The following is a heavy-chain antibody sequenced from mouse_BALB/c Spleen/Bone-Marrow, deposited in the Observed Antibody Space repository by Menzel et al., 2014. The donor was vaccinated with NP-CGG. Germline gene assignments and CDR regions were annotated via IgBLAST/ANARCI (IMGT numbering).Heavy chain of an antibody. CDR2: IWAGGST. CDR1: GFSLTSYG. V-gene: IGHV2-9*02. D-gene: IGHD5-1-1*01. Sequence: VQGVESGPGLVSPSQSLSITCTVSGFSLTSYGVHWVRQPPGKGLEWLGVIWAGGSTNYNSALMSRLSISKDNSKSQVFLKMNSLQTDDTAMYYCASLYLFAYWGQGTLVTVSA. CDR3: ASLYLFAY. J-gene: IGHJ3*01.